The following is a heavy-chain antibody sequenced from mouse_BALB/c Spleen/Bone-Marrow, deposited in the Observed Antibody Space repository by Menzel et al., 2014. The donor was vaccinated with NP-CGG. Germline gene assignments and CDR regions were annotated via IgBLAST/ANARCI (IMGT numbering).Heavy chain of an antibody. CDR2: IWGDGSI. CDR1: GISLTNYA. V-gene: IGHV2-3*01. CDR3: ANYSGYGAMDY. D-gene: IGHD1-2*01. J-gene: IGHJ4*01. Sequence: VMLVESGPGLVAPSQSLSIICTVSGISLTNYAVTWVRQPPGKGLEWLGVIWGDGSIVYHSALISRLTISKDNSKSQVFLKLNSPQTDDTATYYCANYSGYGAMDYWGQGTSVTVSS.